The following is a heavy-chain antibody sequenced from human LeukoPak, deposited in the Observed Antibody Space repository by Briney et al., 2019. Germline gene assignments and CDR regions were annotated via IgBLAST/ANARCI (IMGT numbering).Heavy chain of an antibody. CDR2: IYDSGST. CDR1: GGSISSSSYY. J-gene: IGHJ4*02. CDR3: ARQDYGGNIDY. V-gene: IGHV4-39*01. Sequence: SETLSLTCTVSGGSISSSSYYWGWIRQPPGEGLVYIGSIYDSGSTYYNPSLKSRVTISVDTSKNQFSLTLSSVTAADTAVYYCARQDYGGNIDYWGQGTLVTVSS. D-gene: IGHD4-23*01.